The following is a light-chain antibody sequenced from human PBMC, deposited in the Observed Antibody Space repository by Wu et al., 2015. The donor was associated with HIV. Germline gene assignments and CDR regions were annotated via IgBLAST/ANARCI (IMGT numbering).Light chain of an antibody. J-gene: IGKJ1*01. V-gene: IGKV1-39*01. CDR1: QSISSD. Sequence: DIQMTQSPSSLSASVGDRVTITCRASQSISSDLKWYQQKPGAAPQLLIYAASSLQSGVPSRFSGSGSGTDFTLTISSLQPEDFATYYRQQTYSTPKTFGQGTKVEIK. CDR3: QQTYSTPKT. CDR2: AAS.